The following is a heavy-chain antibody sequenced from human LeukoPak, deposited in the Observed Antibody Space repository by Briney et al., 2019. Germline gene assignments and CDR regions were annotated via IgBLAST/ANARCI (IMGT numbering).Heavy chain of an antibody. Sequence: SETLSLTCTVSGDSISNYYWTWIRQPAGKGLEWIGRIYSSGSTNYNPSLKSRVSMSVDMSKNQFSLRLSSVTAVDTAVYYCARVVVSTAGWFDPWGQGTLVTVSS. CDR1: GDSISNYY. CDR3: ARVVVSTAGWFDP. V-gene: IGHV4-4*07. J-gene: IGHJ5*02. CDR2: IYSSGST. D-gene: IGHD3-22*01.